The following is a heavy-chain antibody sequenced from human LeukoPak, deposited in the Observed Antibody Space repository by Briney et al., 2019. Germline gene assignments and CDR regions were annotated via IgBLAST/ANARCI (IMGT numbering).Heavy chain of an antibody. Sequence: ASVKVSCKASGYTFTGYYMHWARQAPGQGLEWMGWINPNSGGTNYAQKFQGRVTMTRDTSISTAYMELSRLRSDDTAVYYCARESSSPPFFDAFDIWGQGTMVTVSS. J-gene: IGHJ3*02. CDR3: ARESSSPPFFDAFDI. V-gene: IGHV1-2*02. CDR2: INPNSGGT. CDR1: GYTFTGYY. D-gene: IGHD6-13*01.